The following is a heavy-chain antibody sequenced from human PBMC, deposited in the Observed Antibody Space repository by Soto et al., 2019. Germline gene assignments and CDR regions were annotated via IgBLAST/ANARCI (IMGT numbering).Heavy chain of an antibody. D-gene: IGHD1-26*01. CDR3: AHRRGGSYSDY. CDR1: GFSLSTSVVG. CDR2: IYWNDDK. Sequence: GPYAGEATQTLTLTCTFSGFSLSTSVVGVGWIRQPPGKALEWLALIYWNDDKRYSPSLKSRLTITKDTSKNQVVLTMTNMDPVDTATYYCAHRRGGSYSDYWGQGTLVTVSS. V-gene: IGHV2-5*01. J-gene: IGHJ4*02.